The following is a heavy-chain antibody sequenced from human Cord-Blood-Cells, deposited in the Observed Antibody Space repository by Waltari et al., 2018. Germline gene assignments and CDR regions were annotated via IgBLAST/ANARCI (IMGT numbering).Heavy chain of an antibody. CDR3: ARLYYDFWSGYYTGGYYFDY. D-gene: IGHD3-3*01. V-gene: IGHV2-26*01. CDR1: GFSLSNARMG. CDR2: IFSNDEK. J-gene: IGHJ4*02. Sequence: QVTLKESGPVLVKPTETLTLTCTVSGFSLSNARMGVSWIRQPPGKALEWLAHIFSNDEKSYSTSLKSRLTLSKDTSKSQVVLTMTNMDPVDTATYYWARLYYDFWSGYYTGGYYFDYWGQGTLVTVSS.